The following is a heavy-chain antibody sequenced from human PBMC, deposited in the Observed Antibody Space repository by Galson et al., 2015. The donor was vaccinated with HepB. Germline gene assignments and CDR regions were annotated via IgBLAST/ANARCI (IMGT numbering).Heavy chain of an antibody. Sequence: SLRLSCAGSGFTFSSYSMNWVRQAPGKGLQWISYINTSGRIRYYADSVKGRFTISRDNAKMYLQMKSLRDEDTAVYYCARQNYGDYSYIDYWGQETLVTVSS. D-gene: IGHD4-17*01. CDR1: GFTFSSYS. V-gene: IGHV3-48*02. CDR3: ARQNYGDYSYIDY. CDR2: INTSGRIR. J-gene: IGHJ4*02.